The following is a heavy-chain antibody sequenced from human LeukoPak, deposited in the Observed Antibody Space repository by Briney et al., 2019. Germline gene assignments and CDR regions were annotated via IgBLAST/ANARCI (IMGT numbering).Heavy chain of an antibody. CDR3: ARVRSGVDY. CDR1: GGSFSGYY. D-gene: IGHD1-26*01. J-gene: IGHJ4*02. Sequence: PSETLSLTCAVYGGSFSGYYWSWIRQPPGKGLEWIGEINHSGSTNYNPSLKSRVTISVDTSKNQVSLKLSSVTAADTAVYYCARVRSGVDYWGQGTLVTVSS. V-gene: IGHV4-34*01. CDR2: INHSGST.